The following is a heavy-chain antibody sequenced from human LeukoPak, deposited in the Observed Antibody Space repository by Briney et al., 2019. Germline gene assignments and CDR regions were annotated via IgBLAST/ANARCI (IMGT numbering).Heavy chain of an antibody. CDR3: ARHLWFGDHPTFDI. D-gene: IGHD3-10*01. Sequence: HPGGSLRLSCAASGFTFSSYAMSWVRQAPGKGLEWVSAISGSGGSTYYADSVKGRFTISRDNSKNTLYLQMNSLRAEDTAVYYCARHLWFGDHPTFDIWGQGTMVTVSS. V-gene: IGHV3-23*01. J-gene: IGHJ3*02. CDR2: ISGSGGST. CDR1: GFTFSSYA.